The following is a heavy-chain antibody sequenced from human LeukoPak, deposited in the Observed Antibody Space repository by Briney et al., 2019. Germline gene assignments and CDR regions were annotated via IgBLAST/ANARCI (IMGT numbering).Heavy chain of an antibody. CDR1: GYTFTGYG. D-gene: IGHD3-22*01. V-gene: IGHV1-18*01. CDR2: ISAYNGNT. J-gene: IGHJ6*02. Sequence: ASVKVSCKASGYTFTGYGISWVRQAPGQGLEWMGWISAYNGNTNYAQKHQGRVTMTTDTSTSTAYMELRSLRSDDTAVYYCARDYYYSSGYYYYYYGMDVWGQGTTVTVSS. CDR3: ARDYYYSSGYYYYYYGMDV.